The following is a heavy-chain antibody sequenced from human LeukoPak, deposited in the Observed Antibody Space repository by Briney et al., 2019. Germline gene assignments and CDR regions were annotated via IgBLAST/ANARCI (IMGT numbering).Heavy chain of an antibody. CDR1: GYTFTSYY. V-gene: IGHV1-46*01. D-gene: IGHD7-27*01. CDR2: INPSGGST. J-gene: IGHJ6*02. CDR3: ARDLGIDYYYYGMDV. Sequence: ASVKVSCKASGYTFTSYYMHWVRQAPGQGLEWMGIINPSGGSTSYAQKFRARVTMTRDTSTSTVYMELSSLRSEDTAVYYCARDLGIDYYYYGMDVWGQGTTVTVSS.